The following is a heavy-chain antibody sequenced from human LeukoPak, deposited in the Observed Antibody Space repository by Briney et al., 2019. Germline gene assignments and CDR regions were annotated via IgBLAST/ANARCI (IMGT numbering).Heavy chain of an antibody. J-gene: IGHJ4*02. Sequence: GGSLRLSCAASGFTFSGYSMNWVRQAPGKGLEWVSSISSSSSYIYYADSVKGRFTISRDNAKNSLYLQMNSLRAEDTAVYYCAREFGYCSGGSCYSFGYYFDYWGQGTLVTVSS. D-gene: IGHD2-15*01. V-gene: IGHV3-21*01. CDR1: GFTFSGYS. CDR2: ISSSSSYI. CDR3: AREFGYCSGGSCYSFGYYFDY.